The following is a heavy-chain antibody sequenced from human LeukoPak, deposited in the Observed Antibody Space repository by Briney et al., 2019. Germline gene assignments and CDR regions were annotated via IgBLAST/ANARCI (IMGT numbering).Heavy chain of an antibody. CDR3: ARDRVPERLYSGMDV. J-gene: IGHJ6*02. D-gene: IGHD1-1*01. CDR2: IYYSGST. Sequence: SETLSLTCTVSGGSISSYYWSWIRQPPGKGLEWIGYIYYSGSTNYNPSLKSRVTISVDTSKNQFSLKLSSVTAADTAVYYCARDRVPERLYSGMDVWGQGTTVTVSS. V-gene: IGHV4-59*01. CDR1: GGSISSYY.